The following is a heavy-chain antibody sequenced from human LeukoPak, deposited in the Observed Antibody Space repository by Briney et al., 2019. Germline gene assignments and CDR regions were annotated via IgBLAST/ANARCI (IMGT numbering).Heavy chain of an antibody. J-gene: IGHJ5*02. CDR1: VFTLSNYD. Sequence: GGSLRLSCAASVFTLSNYDMNWVPQAPGKGLEWVSSISTSRRYIYYKDSVRGRFTISRDDAKNSLYLEMNSLRAEDTAVYYCARADCSSSTCYLRRSWFDPWGQGTLVTVSS. V-gene: IGHV3-21*01. CDR2: ISTSRRYI. D-gene: IGHD2-2*01. CDR3: ARADCSSSTCYLRRSWFDP.